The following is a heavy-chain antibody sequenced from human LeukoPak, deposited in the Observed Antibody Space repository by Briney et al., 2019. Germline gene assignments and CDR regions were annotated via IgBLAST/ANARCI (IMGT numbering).Heavy chain of an antibody. CDR3: AHTELYEHVSRSFRSHNAYDF. CDR2: ISWHDKQ. CDR1: GFSLNTPGVS. V-gene: IGHV2-5*01. D-gene: IGHD3-16*01. J-gene: IGHJ3*01. Sequence: SGLTLVKPTQTLTLTCTFSGFSLNTPGVSVGWIRQPTGKALEWLALISWHDKQRISRSLKTRLTITKDTSKNQVVLTLTNVDPVDTGTYFCAHTELYEHVSRSFRSHNAYDFWGQGTMVTVSS.